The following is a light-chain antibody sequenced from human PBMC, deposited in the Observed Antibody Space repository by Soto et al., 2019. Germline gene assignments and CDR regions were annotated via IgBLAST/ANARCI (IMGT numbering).Light chain of an antibody. CDR2: EDN. J-gene: IGLJ2*01. CDR3: QSYDSSNHEVV. Sequence: NFMLTQPHSVSESPGKTVTISCTRSSGSIASIYVQWYQQRPGSAPTTVIYEDNQRPSGVPDRFSGSIDSSSNSASLTISGLKTEDEADYYCQSYDSSNHEVVFGGGTKLTVL. CDR1: SGSIASIY. V-gene: IGLV6-57*03.